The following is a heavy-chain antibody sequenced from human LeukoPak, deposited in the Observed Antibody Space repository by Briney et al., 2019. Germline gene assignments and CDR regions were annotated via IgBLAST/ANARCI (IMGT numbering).Heavy chain of an antibody. V-gene: IGHV3-74*01. J-gene: IGHJ4*02. CDR2: IISDGSSA. CDR1: GFTFSSYW. Sequence: GGSLGLFCAASGFTFSSYWMHWVRQAPGKGMVWVSRIISDGSSASYADFVKGRFTISRDNAKNTLYLQINSLRAEDTAVYFCARDSHYPPDYWGQGTLVTVSS. CDR3: ARDSHYPPDY. D-gene: IGHD3-10*01.